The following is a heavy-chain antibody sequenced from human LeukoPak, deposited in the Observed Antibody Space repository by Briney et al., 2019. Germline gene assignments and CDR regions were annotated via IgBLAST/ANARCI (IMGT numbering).Heavy chain of an antibody. Sequence: GASVKVSCKASGYTFTSYGISWVQQAPGQGLEWMGWISAYNGNTNYAQKLQGRVTMTTDTSTSTAYMELRSLRSDDTAVYYCARVGYGSGWYSLDFDYWGQGTLVTVSS. V-gene: IGHV1-18*01. D-gene: IGHD6-19*01. J-gene: IGHJ4*02. CDR3: ARVGYGSGWYSLDFDY. CDR1: GYTFTSYG. CDR2: ISAYNGNT.